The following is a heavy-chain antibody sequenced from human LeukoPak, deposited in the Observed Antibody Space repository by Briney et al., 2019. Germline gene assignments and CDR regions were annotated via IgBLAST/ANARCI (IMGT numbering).Heavy chain of an antibody. V-gene: IGHV3-48*03. CDR2: ISSSGSTI. CDR3: AELGITMIGGV. Sequence: GGSLRLSCAASGFTFSSYEMNWVRQAPGKGLEWVSYISSSGSTIYYADSVKGRFTISRDNAKNSLYLQINSLGAEDTAVYYCAELGITMIGGVWGKGTTVTISS. D-gene: IGHD3-10*02. CDR1: GFTFSSYE. J-gene: IGHJ6*04.